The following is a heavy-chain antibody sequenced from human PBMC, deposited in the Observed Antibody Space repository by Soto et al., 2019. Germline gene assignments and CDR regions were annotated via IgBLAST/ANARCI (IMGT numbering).Heavy chain of an antibody. CDR1: GGSIRGYY. CDR3: VRASMPKAHFDS. CDR2: MHTSGST. V-gene: IGHV4-4*07. D-gene: IGHD2-2*01. Sequence: LSLTCTVSGGSIRGYYWSWIRQSAGMGLEWIGRMHTSGSTNYNPSLKSRVTISVDMSKNQISLKLTSVTAADTALYYCVRASMPKAHFDSWGQGTLVTVSS. J-gene: IGHJ4*02.